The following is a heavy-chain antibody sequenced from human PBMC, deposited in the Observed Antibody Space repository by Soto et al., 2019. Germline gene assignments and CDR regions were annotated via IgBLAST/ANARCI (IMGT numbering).Heavy chain of an antibody. CDR3: ARLPRYGDPAVRNY. Sequence: PSETLSLTCPFAGRSISIRCDYWLWLRQPPGNGLEWIGEINHSGSTNYNPSLKRRGTISVDTSKNQFSLKLSSVTAADTAVYYCARLPRYGDPAVRNYWGQGTLVTVSS. CDR2: INHSGST. J-gene: IGHJ4*02. D-gene: IGHD4-17*01. V-gene: IGHV4-39*07. CDR1: GRSISIRCDY.